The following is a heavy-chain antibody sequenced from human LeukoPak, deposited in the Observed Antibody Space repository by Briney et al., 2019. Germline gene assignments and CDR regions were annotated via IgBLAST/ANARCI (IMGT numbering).Heavy chain of an antibody. J-gene: IGHJ3*02. Sequence: SETLSLTCTVSGGSIRSSSYYWGWIRQAPGKGLEWIGSMYYSGGTYHNPSLRSRVTISVDTSKIQFSLRLRSVTAADTAVYYCARDRGSRDAFDIWGQGTMVTVSS. CDR1: GGSIRSSSYY. D-gene: IGHD1-26*01. CDR3: ARDRGSRDAFDI. CDR2: MYYSGGT. V-gene: IGHV4-39*07.